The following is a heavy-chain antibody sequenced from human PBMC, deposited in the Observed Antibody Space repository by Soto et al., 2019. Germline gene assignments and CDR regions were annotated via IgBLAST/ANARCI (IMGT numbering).Heavy chain of an antibody. V-gene: IGHV2-5*01. D-gene: IGHD6-19*01. J-gene: IGHJ4*02. CDR2: IYWNDDK. CDR1: GFSLSTSGLS. Sequence: QITLKESGPTLVRPAQTLTLPCTSPGFSLSTSGLSVGWIRQPPGKALEWLALIYWNDDKRYSPSLKARLTITKDTSKNQVVLTMTNMDPVDTATYYCAHRPSGWYLFDYWGQGTLVTVSS. CDR3: AHRPSGWYLFDY.